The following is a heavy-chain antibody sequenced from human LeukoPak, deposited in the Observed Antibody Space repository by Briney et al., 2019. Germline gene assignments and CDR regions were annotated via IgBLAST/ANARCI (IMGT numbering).Heavy chain of an antibody. CDR2: INGGGGGGT. V-gene: IGHV3-23*01. D-gene: IGHD2-2*01. Sequence: GGSLRLSCAASGFTFSSHAMSWVRRAPGKGLEWVSGINGGGGGGTFHADSVRGRFAISRDNSKNTLYLQMSSLRAEDTAVYYCAASLPNIVVVPAAKGPFGSWGQGTLVTVSS. CDR3: AASLPNIVVVPAAKGPFGS. J-gene: IGHJ5*02. CDR1: GFTFSSHA.